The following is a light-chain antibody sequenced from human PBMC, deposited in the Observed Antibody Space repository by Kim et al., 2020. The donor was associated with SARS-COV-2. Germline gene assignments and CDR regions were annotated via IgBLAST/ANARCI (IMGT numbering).Light chain of an antibody. CDR3: QQYDNLPRT. CDR1: QSVSNRY. V-gene: IGKV3-20*01. J-gene: IGKJ1*01. Sequence: EVVLKQLPDTLSLSPGERATLSCRASQSVSNRYLAWYQQRPGQAPRLLIYAATTRATGIPDRFCGSGSGTDFTLAISRLEPEDSAVYYCQQYDNLPRTFGQGTKVDIK. CDR2: AAT.